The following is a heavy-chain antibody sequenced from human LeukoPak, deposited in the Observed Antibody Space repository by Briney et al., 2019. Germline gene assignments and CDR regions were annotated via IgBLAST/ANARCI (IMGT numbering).Heavy chain of an antibody. D-gene: IGHD4-17*01. J-gene: IGHJ4*02. V-gene: IGHV4-34*01. CDR3: ASPPYGDYVGY. CDR1: GGSFSGYY. CDR2: INHSGST. Sequence: PSETLSLTCAVYGGSFSGYYWSWIRQPPGKGLEWIGEINHSGSTNYNPSLKSRVTISADTSKNQFSLKLSSVTAADTAVYYCASPPYGDYVGYWGQGTLVTVSS.